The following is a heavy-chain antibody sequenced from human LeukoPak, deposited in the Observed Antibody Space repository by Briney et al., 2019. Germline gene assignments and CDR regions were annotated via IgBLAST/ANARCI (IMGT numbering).Heavy chain of an antibody. V-gene: IGHV3-7*01. CDR2: IKQDGSEK. CDR3: VTIASRRDDEEYRGPYNWFDP. Sequence: GGSLRLSCVASGLTFTNYWMNWVRQAPGKGLEWVASIKQDGSEKFYVDSVKGRFTISRDNARNSLYLQMNSLRVEDTAVYYCVTIASRRDDEEYRGPYNWFDPWGQGTLVTVSS. D-gene: IGHD2-2*01. CDR1: GLTFTNYW. J-gene: IGHJ5*02.